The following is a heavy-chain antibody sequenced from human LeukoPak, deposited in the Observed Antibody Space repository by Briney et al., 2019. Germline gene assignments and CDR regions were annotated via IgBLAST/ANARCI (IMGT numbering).Heavy chain of an antibody. D-gene: IGHD2/OR15-2a*01. CDR2: IKQDGSEK. CDR3: ARGGEEGNPPMYYFDY. CDR1: GFTFSSYW. Sequence: PGGSLRLSCAASGFTFSSYWMSWVRQAPGKGLEWVANIKQDGSEKYYVDSVKGRFTISRDNAKNSLYLQMNSLGAEDTAVYYCARGGEEGNPPMYYFDYWGQGTLVTVSS. V-gene: IGHV3-7*03. J-gene: IGHJ4*02.